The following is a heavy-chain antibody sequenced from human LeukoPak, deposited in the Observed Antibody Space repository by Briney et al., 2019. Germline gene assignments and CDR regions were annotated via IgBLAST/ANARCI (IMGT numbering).Heavy chain of an antibody. CDR2: VIRDGSFT. V-gene: IGHV3-74*01. Sequence: PGGSLRLSCAASGFTFRRYWLHWVRQAPGKGLEWVSRVIRDGSFTNYADSVKGRFTISRDNAKNTLYLQMSSLRAEDTAVYFCVRDGDDFNFDYWGQGSLVTVSS. D-gene: IGHD5-24*01. CDR3: VRDGDDFNFDY. CDR1: GFTFRRYW. J-gene: IGHJ4*02.